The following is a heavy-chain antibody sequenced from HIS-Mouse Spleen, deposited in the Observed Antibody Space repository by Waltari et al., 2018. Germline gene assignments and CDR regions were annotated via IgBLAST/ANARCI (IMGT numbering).Heavy chain of an antibody. J-gene: IGHJ2*01. CDR2: IYYSGRT. CDR1: GCSIRSSSYY. CDR3: AREIPYSSSWYDWYFDL. Sequence: QLQLQESGPGLVKPSETLSLTCTVSGCSIRSSSYYLGRIRQPPGKGLEWIGSIYYSGRTYYNPSLKSRVTISVDTSKNQFSLKLSSVTAADTAVYYCAREIPYSSSWYDWYFDLWGRGTLVTVSS. V-gene: IGHV4-39*07. D-gene: IGHD6-13*01.